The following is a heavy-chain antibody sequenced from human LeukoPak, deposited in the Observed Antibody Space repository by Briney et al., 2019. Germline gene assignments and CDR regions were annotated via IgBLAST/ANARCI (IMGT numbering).Heavy chain of an antibody. CDR3: AKGGGGDH. V-gene: IGHV3-30*18. CDR1: GFTFSSYG. Sequence: PGGSLRLSCAASGFTFSSYGMHWVRQAPGKGLEWVAVISYDGSNKYYADSVKGRFTISRDNSKNTLYLQMNSLRAEDTAVYYCAKGGGGDHWGQGTLVTVSS. D-gene: IGHD3-16*01. J-gene: IGHJ4*02. CDR2: ISYDGSNK.